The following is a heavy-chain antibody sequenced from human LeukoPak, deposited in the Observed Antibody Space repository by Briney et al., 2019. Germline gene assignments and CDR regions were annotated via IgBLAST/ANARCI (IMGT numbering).Heavy chain of an antibody. V-gene: IGHV4-4*07. J-gene: IGHJ5*02. CDR3: ARGGQQPGWFDP. CDR1: GGSISSYY. CDR2: IYTSGST. Sequence: SETLSLTCTVSGGSISSYYWSWIRQPAGKGLEWIGRIYTSGSTNYNPSFKSRVTMSVDTSKNQFSLKLSSVTAADTAVYYCARGGQQPGWFDPWGQGTLVTVSS. D-gene: IGHD6-13*01.